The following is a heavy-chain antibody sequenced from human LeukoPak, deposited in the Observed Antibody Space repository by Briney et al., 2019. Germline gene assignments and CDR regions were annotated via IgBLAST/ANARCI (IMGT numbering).Heavy chain of an antibody. Sequence: SQTLSLTCAVSGGSVSSGGFSWTWIRQPPGKGLEWIGYIYQSGTTEHNLSLNSRVTISVDRSNNQFSLKVNSVTAADTAVYFCARENRGGIFDYWGQGILVTVSS. CDR2: IYQSGTT. J-gene: IGHJ4*02. V-gene: IGHV4-30-2*01. CDR1: GGSVSSGGFS. D-gene: IGHD3-16*01. CDR3: ARENRGGIFDY.